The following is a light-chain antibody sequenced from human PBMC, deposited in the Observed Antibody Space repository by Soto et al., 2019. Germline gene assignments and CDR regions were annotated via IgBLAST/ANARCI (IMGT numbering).Light chain of an antibody. CDR2: DTS. Sequence: DIVVTQSPATLSASPGERVTLSCRASQFVSSRLAWYQQRPGQVPRLLIYDTSTRATGVPTRFSGSRSGAEFTLTINSLQSEDFAVYYCQPYNNWPLTFGGGTKVEIK. CDR3: QPYNNWPLT. V-gene: IGKV3-15*01. J-gene: IGKJ4*01. CDR1: QFVSSR.